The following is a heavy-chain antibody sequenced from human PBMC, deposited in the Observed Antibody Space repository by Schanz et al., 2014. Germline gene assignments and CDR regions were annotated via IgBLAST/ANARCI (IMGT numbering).Heavy chain of an antibody. V-gene: IGHV3-48*01. CDR2: ISGSSRTI. CDR3: AKGRFGELSAFDI. Sequence: EVQLVESGGGLVPPGGSLRLSCAASGFTFSSYSMNWVRQAPGKGLEWVSYISGSSRTIYYADSMKGRFTMSRDNAKNSVFLQMNSLRAEDTAVYYCAKGRFGELSAFDIWGQGTMVTVSS. J-gene: IGHJ3*02. D-gene: IGHD3-10*01. CDR1: GFTFSSYS.